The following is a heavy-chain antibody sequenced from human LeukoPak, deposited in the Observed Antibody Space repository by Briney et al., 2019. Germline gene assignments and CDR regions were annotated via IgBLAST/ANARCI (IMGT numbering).Heavy chain of an antibody. V-gene: IGHV1-69*04. CDR2: IIPILGIA. CDR1: GGTFSSYA. CDR3: ARGLHYYDSSGYYYERSAFDI. Sequence: ASVKVSCKASGGTFSSYAISWVRQAPGQGLEWMGRIIPILGIANYAQKFQGRVTITADKSTSTAYMELSSLRSEDTAVYYCARGLHYYDSSGYYYERSAFDIWGQGTMVTVSS. J-gene: IGHJ3*02. D-gene: IGHD3-22*01.